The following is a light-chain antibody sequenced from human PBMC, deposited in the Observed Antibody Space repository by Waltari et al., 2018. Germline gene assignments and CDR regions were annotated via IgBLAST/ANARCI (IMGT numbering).Light chain of an antibody. CDR2: AAS. V-gene: IGKV1-27*01. Sequence: DIQMTQSPSSLSASVGDRVTITCRASQDISNYLAWYRQKPGKVPKLLIYAASTLQSGVPSRVSGSGSGTDFTLTINSLQPEDVATYYCQKYNSAPLTFGGGTKVEIK. CDR3: QKYNSAPLT. CDR1: QDISNY. J-gene: IGKJ4*01.